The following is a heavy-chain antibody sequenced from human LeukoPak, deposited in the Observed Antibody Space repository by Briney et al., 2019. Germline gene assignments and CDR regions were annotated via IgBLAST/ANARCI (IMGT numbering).Heavy chain of an antibody. Sequence: GGSLRLSCAASGFTFSSYGMHWVRQAPGKGLEWVAVISYDGSNKYYAYSVKGRFTISRDNSKNTLYLQMNSLRAEDTAVYYCAKGSAAAGTWVDYWGQGTLVTVSS. CDR1: GFTFSSYG. V-gene: IGHV3-30*18. J-gene: IGHJ4*02. CDR3: AKGSAAAGTWVDY. D-gene: IGHD6-13*01. CDR2: ISYDGSNK.